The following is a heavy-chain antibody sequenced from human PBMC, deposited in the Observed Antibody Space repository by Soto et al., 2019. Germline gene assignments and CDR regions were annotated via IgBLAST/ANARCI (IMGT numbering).Heavy chain of an antibody. CDR3: ATEGEMSGASDWADYFDH. D-gene: IGHD2-15*01. CDR1: GFAFSHVW. J-gene: IGHJ4*01. Sequence: EMQLAESGGGLVEPGGSLRLSCAASGFAFSHVWMTWVRQAPGKGLEWVGRIKRKSDHGTTDYAAAVKGRFTISRDDSRNTLYLQMDSLKSEDTAVYYCATEGEMSGASDWADYFDHWGRGTLVTVSS. CDR2: IKRKSDHGTT. V-gene: IGHV3-15*01.